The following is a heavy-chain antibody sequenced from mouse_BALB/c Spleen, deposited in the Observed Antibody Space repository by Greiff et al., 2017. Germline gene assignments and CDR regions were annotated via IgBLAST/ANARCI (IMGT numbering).Heavy chain of an antibody. CDR3: ARDNGSSYVAWFAY. J-gene: IGHJ3*01. CDR2: IRNKANGYTT. CDR1: GFTFTDYY. Sequence: EVMLVESGGGLVQPGGSLRLSCATSGFTFTDYYMSWVRQPPGKALEWLGFIRNKANGYTTEYSASVKGRFTISRDNSQSILYLQMNTLRAEDSATYYCARDNGSSYVAWFAYWGQGTLVTVSA. V-gene: IGHV7-3*02. D-gene: IGHD1-1*01.